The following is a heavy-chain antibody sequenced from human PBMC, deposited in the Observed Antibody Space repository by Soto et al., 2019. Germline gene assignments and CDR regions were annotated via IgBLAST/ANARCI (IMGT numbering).Heavy chain of an antibody. CDR3: AGGVVRGLIITDAFDI. D-gene: IGHD3-10*01. Sequence: RSLTCTVSGGSIGSGGYYWSWIRQHPGKGLEWIGYIYYSGSTYYNPSLKSRVTISEDTSKNQFSLKLSSVTAADTAVYYCAGGVVRGLIITDAFDIWGQGTMVTVSS. CDR1: GGSIGSGGYY. V-gene: IGHV4-31*02. CDR2: IYYSGST. J-gene: IGHJ3*02.